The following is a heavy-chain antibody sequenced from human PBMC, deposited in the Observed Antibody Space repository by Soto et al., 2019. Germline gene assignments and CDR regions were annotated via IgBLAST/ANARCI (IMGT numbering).Heavy chain of an antibody. CDR3: ARAFYYDSSGHYYYYALDV. D-gene: IGHD3-22*01. CDR2: INVDGREE. J-gene: IGHJ6*02. V-gene: IGHV3-7*04. CDR1: GFTFSSFW. Sequence: GGSLRLSCAASGFTFSSFWMTWVRQAPGKGLEWVANINVDGREEYYVDSVKGRFTISRDNAKNSLYLQMNSLRAEETAVYYCARAFYYDSSGHYYYYALDVWGQGTTVTV.